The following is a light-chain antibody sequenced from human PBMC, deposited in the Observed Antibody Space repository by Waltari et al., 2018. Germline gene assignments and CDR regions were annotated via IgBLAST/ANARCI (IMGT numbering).Light chain of an antibody. CDR3: QQYYSTPWT. CDR2: WAS. V-gene: IGKV4-1*01. J-gene: IGKJ1*01. Sequence: DIVMTQSPDSLAVSLGERATINCNSSQSLLYKSNNKNYLAWYQQKPGQPPKLLIYWASTRESGVPDRFSGSGSGTDFTLTISSLQAEDVAVYYCQQYYSTPWTFGQGTKVEVK. CDR1: QSLLYKSNNKNY.